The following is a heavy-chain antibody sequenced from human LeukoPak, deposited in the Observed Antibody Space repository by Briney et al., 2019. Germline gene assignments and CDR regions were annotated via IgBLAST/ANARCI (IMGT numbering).Heavy chain of an antibody. Sequence: GASVKVSCKASGYTFTSYGISWVRQAPGQGLEWMGWISAYNGNTNYAQKLQGRVTTTTDTSTSTAYMELRSLRSDDTAVYYCAVDYYGSGSTPDYYYYYGMDVWGQGTTVTVSS. CDR2: ISAYNGNT. CDR3: AVDYYGSGSTPDYYYYYGMDV. CDR1: GYTFTSYG. V-gene: IGHV1-18*01. D-gene: IGHD3-10*01. J-gene: IGHJ6*02.